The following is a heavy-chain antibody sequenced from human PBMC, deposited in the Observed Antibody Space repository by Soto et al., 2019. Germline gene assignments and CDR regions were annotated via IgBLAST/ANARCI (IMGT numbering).Heavy chain of an antibody. CDR1: GGSISSSSYY. CDR2: IYYSGST. CDR3: ARLGRYSSSWYGLNY. Sequence: QLQLQESGPGLVKPSETLSLTCTVSGGSISSSSYYWGWIRQPPGKGLEWIGSIYYSGSTYYNPSLKSRVTISVDTSKNQFSLKLSSVTAADTAVYYCARLGRYSSSWYGLNYWGQGTLVTVSS. D-gene: IGHD6-13*01. J-gene: IGHJ4*02. V-gene: IGHV4-39*01.